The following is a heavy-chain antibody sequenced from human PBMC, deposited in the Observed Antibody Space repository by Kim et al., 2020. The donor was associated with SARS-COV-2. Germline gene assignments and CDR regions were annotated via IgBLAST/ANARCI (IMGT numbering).Heavy chain of an antibody. D-gene: IGHD2-2*01. J-gene: IGHJ4*02. CDR3: AIGDTASWLEYYLVF. CDR2: INPDSGKT. CDR1: GYTFTYQA. Sequence: ASVKVSCKASGYTFTYQAIHWVRQAPGQGLQWMGWINPDSGKTEYSQNFQDRVTISRDTSADTAYVELSSLGAEDTAVYYCAIGDTASWLEYYLVFWGRG. V-gene: IGHV1-3*01.